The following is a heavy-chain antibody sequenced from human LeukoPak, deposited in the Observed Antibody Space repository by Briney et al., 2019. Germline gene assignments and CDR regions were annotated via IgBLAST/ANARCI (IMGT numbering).Heavy chain of an antibody. V-gene: IGHV4-39*07. J-gene: IGHJ4*02. CDR1: GDSINSKHYY. D-gene: IGHD6-19*01. Sequence: LSETLSLTCTVSGDSINSKHYYWGWIRQSPGKGLEWIGEIYHNGSTEYNPSLKSRVTISADKSKNQFSLNMRSVTAADTAVYYCASSRRGCVCYWGQGTLVTVSS. CDR3: ASSRRGCVCY. CDR2: IYHNGST.